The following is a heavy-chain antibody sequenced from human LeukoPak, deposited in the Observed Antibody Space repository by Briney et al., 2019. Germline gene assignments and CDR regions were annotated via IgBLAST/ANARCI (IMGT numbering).Heavy chain of an antibody. Sequence: ASVKVSCKASGGTFSSYAISWVRQAPGQGLEWMGRIIPILGIANYAQKFQGRVTITADKSTSTAYMELSSLRSEDTAVYYCARDIVVVRTAYYYYYGMDVWGQGTTVTVSS. J-gene: IGHJ6*02. V-gene: IGHV1-69*04. D-gene: IGHD2-2*01. CDR2: IIPILGIA. CDR3: ARDIVVVRTAYYYYYGMDV. CDR1: GGTFSSYA.